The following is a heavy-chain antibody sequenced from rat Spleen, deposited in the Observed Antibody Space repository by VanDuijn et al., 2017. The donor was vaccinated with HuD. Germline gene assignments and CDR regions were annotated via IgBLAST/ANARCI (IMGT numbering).Heavy chain of an antibody. J-gene: IGHJ3*01. V-gene: IGHV5-25*01. Sequence: EVHLVESGGDLVKPGRSLKFSCVVSGFLLRNYDMPWVRQPPTGGLEWVASISIGGDNTYYGDSVKGRFTVSRDDAKSTLYLQMDSLTSEDTATYYCATHGGLYNWFAYWGQGTLVTVSS. CDR2: ISIGGDNT. CDR3: ATHGGLYNWFAY. CDR1: GFLLRNYD.